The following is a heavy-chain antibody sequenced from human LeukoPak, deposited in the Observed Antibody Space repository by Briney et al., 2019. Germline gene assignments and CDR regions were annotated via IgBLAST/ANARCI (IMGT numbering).Heavy chain of an antibody. CDR3: AKVRVQGYSSSSLWSAFDI. CDR2: ISGSGIST. Sequence: GGSLRLSCAASGFNFSSYAMSWVRQAPGKGLEWVSAISGSGISTSDAASVKGRFTSSRDNSKNTLYLQMNSLRAEDTAVYYSAKVRVQGYSSSSLWSAFDIWGQGTMVTVSS. D-gene: IGHD6-6*01. CDR1: GFNFSSYA. V-gene: IGHV3-23*01. J-gene: IGHJ3*02.